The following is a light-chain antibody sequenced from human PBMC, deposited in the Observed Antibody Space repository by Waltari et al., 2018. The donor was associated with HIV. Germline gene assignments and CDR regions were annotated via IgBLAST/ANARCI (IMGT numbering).Light chain of an antibody. V-gene: IGLV1-40*01. CDR1: SSTIGAGYD. CDR2: GNS. J-gene: IGLJ3*02. CDR3: QSYDSSLSGSV. Sequence: QSVLTQPPSVSGAPGQRVTISCTGSSSTIGAGYDVHWYQQLPGTAPKPLIYGNSNRPSGVPDRFSGSKSGTSASLAITGLQAEDEADYYCQSYDSSLSGSVFGGGTKLTVL.